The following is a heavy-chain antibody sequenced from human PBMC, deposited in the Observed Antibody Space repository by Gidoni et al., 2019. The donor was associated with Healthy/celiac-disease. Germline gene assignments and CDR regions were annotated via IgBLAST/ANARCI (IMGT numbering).Heavy chain of an antibody. CDR2: IYYSGST. CDR1: GGSISSYY. Sequence: QVQLQESGPGLVKPWETLARTCTVAGGSISSYYWSWIRQHPGTGLEWIGYIYYSGSTNYTPSLKSRVTISVATSMNQFSLKLSSVPAADTAVYYCARKRDGSIPTDDAFDIWGQGTMVTVSS. CDR3: ARKRDGSIPTDDAFDI. V-gene: IGHV4-59*01. J-gene: IGHJ3*02. D-gene: IGHD1-26*01.